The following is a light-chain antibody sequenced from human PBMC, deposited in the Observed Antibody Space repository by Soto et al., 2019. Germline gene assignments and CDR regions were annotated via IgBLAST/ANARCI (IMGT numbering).Light chain of an antibody. J-gene: IGLJ2*01. CDR1: TGAVTSGHY. Sequence: QAVVTQEPSLTGSPGGTVTLTCGSSTGAVTSGHYPYWFQQKPGPAPKTLIYDTTNKHSWSPDRFSGSRLGGTAALTLSGAQPEAEDDYYCLLVYSGIVVFGGGTKVTVL. CDR2: DTT. V-gene: IGLV7-46*01. CDR3: LLVYSGIVV.